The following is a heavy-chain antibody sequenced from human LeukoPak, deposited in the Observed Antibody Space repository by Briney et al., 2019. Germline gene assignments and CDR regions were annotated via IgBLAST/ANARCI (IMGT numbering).Heavy chain of an antibody. CDR3: ARDDSSSTSYYYYYGMDV. D-gene: IGHD6-6*01. CDR2: ISYDGSNK. V-gene: IGHV3-30-3*01. CDR1: GFTFSSYA. Sequence: PGRSLRRSCAASGFTFSSYAMHWVRQAPGKGLEGVAVISYDGSNKDYADSGNGRFTISRDNSKKMLYLQMNSLRAEATAVYYCARDDSSSTSYYYYYGMDVWGQGTTVTVSS. J-gene: IGHJ6*02.